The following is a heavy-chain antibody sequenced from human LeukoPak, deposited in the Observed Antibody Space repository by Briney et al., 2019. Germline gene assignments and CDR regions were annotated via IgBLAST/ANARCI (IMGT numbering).Heavy chain of an antibody. CDR3: ARLPVTTHSYFYGMDV. CDR2: IYYSGST. Sequence: PSETLSLTCTVSGGSISSYYWSWIRQPPGKGLEWIGYIYYSGSTNYNPSLKSRVTISVDTSKNQFSLKLSSVTAADTAVYYCARLPVTTHSYFYGMDVWGQGTTVTVSS. V-gene: IGHV4-59*01. CDR1: GGSISSYY. D-gene: IGHD4-17*01. J-gene: IGHJ6*02.